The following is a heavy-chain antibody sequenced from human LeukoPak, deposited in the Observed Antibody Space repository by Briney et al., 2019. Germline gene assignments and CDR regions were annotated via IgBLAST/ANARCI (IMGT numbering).Heavy chain of an antibody. D-gene: IGHD6-19*01. CDR1: GDSISGYY. CDR3: ARQVAVAGYYYYYGMDV. V-gene: IGHV4-4*07. Sequence: SETLSLTCTVSGDSISGYYWSWIRQPAGKGLEWIGRIYTSGSTNYNPSLKSRVTISVDTSKNQFSLKLSSVTAADTAVYYCARQVAVAGYYYYYGMDVWGQGTTVTVSS. J-gene: IGHJ6*02. CDR2: IYTSGST.